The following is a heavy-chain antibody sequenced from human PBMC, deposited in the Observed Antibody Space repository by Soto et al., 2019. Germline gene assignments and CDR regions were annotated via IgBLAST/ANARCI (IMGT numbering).Heavy chain of an antibody. CDR2: IYYSGST. V-gene: IGHV4-30-4*01. CDR1: GDSINTPHYY. D-gene: IGHD3-9*01. CDR3: ARDILYRLDY. J-gene: IGHJ4*02. Sequence: SETLSLTCTVSGDSINTPHYYWSWIRHPPGKGLEWIGYIYYSGSTYYNPSLKSRVTISEDMSKNQFSLRLSSVTAADTAVYYCARDILYRLDYWGQGILVTVSS.